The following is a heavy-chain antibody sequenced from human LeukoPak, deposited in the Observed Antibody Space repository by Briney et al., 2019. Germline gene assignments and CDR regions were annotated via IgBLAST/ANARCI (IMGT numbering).Heavy chain of an antibody. Sequence: PGGSLRLSCAASGFTFDDYAMHWVRQAPGKGLEWVSGISWNSGSIGYADSVKGRLTISRDNSKNTLYLQMNSLRAEDTAVYYCAKDQDGGGYWGQGTLVTVSS. CDR2: ISWNSGSI. CDR3: AKDQDGGGY. CDR1: GFTFDDYA. V-gene: IGHV3-9*01. D-gene: IGHD3-10*01. J-gene: IGHJ4*02.